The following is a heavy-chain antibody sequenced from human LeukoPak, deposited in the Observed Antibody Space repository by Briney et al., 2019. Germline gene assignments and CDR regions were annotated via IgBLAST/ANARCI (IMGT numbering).Heavy chain of an antibody. V-gene: IGHV3-23*01. CDR2: ISGGGGST. CDR1: GFTFSSYA. CDR3: AKDRIVVVPAAYFDY. D-gene: IGHD2-2*01. J-gene: IGHJ4*02. Sequence: GGSLRLSCAASGFTFSSYAMHWVRQAPGKGLEWVSAISGGGGSTYYADSVKGRFTISRDNSKNTLYLQMNSLRAEDTAVYYCAKDRIVVVPAAYFDYWGQGTLVTVSS.